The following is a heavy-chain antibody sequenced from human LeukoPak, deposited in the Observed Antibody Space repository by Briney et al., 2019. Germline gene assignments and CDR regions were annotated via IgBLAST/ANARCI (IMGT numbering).Heavy chain of an antibody. CDR3: ARAGGYSYGSPHNWFDP. D-gene: IGHD5-18*01. CDR2: MNPNSGNT. J-gene: IGHJ5*02. CDR1: GYTFTSYD. Sequence: GASVKVSCKASGYTFTSYDINWVRQATGQGLAWMGWMNPNSGNTGYAQKFQGRVTMTRNTSISTAYMELSSLRSEDTAVYYCARAGGYSYGSPHNWFDPWGQGTLVTVSS. V-gene: IGHV1-8*01.